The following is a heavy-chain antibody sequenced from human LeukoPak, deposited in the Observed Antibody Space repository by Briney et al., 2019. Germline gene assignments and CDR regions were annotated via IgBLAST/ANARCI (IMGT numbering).Heavy chain of an antibody. J-gene: IGHJ4*02. Sequence: GASVKVSCEASAYTFTSYYMHWVRQAPGQGLEWMGIINPSDGNTIYAQKFQGRVTMTRDTSTSTFYMDLSSLRSEDTAVYYCARWTTTFLDYWGQGTLVTVSS. CDR3: ARWTTTFLDY. CDR2: INPSDGNT. CDR1: AYTFTSYY. V-gene: IGHV1-46*01. D-gene: IGHD1-1*01.